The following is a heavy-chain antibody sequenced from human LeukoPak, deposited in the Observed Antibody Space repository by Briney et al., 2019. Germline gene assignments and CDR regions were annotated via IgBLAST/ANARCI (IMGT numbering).Heavy chain of an antibody. CDR1: GITFSSHA. Sequence: PGGSLRLSCSVSGITFSSHAMNWVRQAPGKGLEWVSAISGNSENTYYADSVKGRFTISRDNSKNTLYLQMNSLRAEDTAVYYCAKAWIGEVGNYWGQGTLVTVSS. D-gene: IGHD3-10*01. V-gene: IGHV3-23*01. CDR2: ISGNSENT. CDR3: AKAWIGEVGNY. J-gene: IGHJ4*02.